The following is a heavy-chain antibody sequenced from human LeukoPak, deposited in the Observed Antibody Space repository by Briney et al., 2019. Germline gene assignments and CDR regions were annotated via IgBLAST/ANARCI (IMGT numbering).Heavy chain of an antibody. J-gene: IGHJ5*02. D-gene: IGHD1-1*01. CDR1: GGSISSGGYY. CDR3: ARQSRLTHWFGP. CDR2: IYYSGST. Sequence: SETLSLTCTVSGGSISSGGYYWSWIRQDPGKGLDWIGYIYYSGSTYYNPSLKSRVTISVDTSKNQFSLKLSSVTAADTAVYYCARQSRLTHWFGPWGQGTPVTVSS. V-gene: IGHV4-31*03.